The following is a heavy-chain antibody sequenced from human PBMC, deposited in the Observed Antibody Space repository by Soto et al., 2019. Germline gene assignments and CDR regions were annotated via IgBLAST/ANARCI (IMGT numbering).Heavy chain of an antibody. V-gene: IGHV3-23*01. CDR1: GFSFVNYA. CDR2: LSGSGTST. CDR3: AKATTNGGWFNPFDS. Sequence: ALRGSCADLGFSFVNYAINWVRQAPGKGLEWVSGLSGSGTSTYYADSVKGRFTISRDNSRDTLFLQMNSLTADDTAVYYCAKATTNGGWFNPFDSWGQGALVPVTS. D-gene: IGHD6-19*01. J-gene: IGHJ4*02.